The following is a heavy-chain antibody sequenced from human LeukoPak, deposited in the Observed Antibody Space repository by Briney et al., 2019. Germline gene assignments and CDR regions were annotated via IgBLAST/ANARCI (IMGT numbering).Heavy chain of an antibody. J-gene: IGHJ3*02. Sequence: PSETLSLTCTVSGGSISSYYWSWIRQPPGKGLEWIGYIYYSGSTNYNSSLKSRVTISVDTSKNQFSLKLTSVTAADTAVYYCARAGSTGDAFDIWGQGTMVTVSS. V-gene: IGHV4-59*01. CDR3: ARAGSTGDAFDI. CDR1: GGSISSYY. D-gene: IGHD1-26*01. CDR2: IYYSGST.